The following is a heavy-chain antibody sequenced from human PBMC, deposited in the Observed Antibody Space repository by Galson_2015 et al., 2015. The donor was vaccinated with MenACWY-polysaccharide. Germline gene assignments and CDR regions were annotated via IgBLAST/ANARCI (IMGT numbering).Heavy chain of an antibody. V-gene: IGHV3-30*03. CDR3: ARGTAAYEYGGTRRVED. CDR2: ISYDASNE. Sequence: SLRLSCAASGFTFSHYGMHWVRQAPGKGLEWVAVISYDASNEYYIGSVRGRFTISRDNSKNTVYLQMNSLRGDDTAVYYCARGTAAYEYGGTRRVEDWGQGTLVTVSS. J-gene: IGHJ4*02. D-gene: IGHD4-23*01. CDR1: GFTFSHYG.